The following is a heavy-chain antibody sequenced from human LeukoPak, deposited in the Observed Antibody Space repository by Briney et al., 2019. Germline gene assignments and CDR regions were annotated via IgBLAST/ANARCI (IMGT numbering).Heavy chain of an antibody. CDR3: ARVGIAAAGTSAGWFDP. D-gene: IGHD6-13*01. Sequence: ASVKVSCKASGYTFTSYGISWVRQAPGQGLEWMGWISAYNGNTNYAQKLQGRATMTTDTSTSTAYMELRSLRSDDTAVYYCARVGIAAAGTSAGWFDPWGQGTLVTVSS. J-gene: IGHJ5*02. V-gene: IGHV1-18*01. CDR2: ISAYNGNT. CDR1: GYTFTSYG.